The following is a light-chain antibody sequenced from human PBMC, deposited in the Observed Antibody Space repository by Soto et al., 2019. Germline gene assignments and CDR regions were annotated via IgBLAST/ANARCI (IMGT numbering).Light chain of an antibody. Sequence: QSALTQPPSASGSPGQSVTISCTGTSSGVGGYNYVSWYQQHPGKAPKLMIYEVSQRPSGVPDRFSGSKSGNTASLTVSGLQAEDEADYYCNSYAGSNNVFGTGTKVTVL. CDR2: EVS. J-gene: IGLJ1*01. V-gene: IGLV2-8*01. CDR3: NSYAGSNNV. CDR1: SSGVGGYNY.